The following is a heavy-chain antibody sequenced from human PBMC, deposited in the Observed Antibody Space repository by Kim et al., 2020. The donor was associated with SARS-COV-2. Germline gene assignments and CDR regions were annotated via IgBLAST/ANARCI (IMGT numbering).Heavy chain of an antibody. Sequence: ASVKVSCKASGDTFTSYYIHWVRQAPGQGLEWMGVIYPSIGSTSHPEKLQGRVRITRDTSTTTVYMELPRLTSEDAAVYFCVPPTWQQQLSGSWCQGT. J-gene: IGHJ5*02. CDR1: GDTFTSYY. D-gene: IGHD6-13*01. CDR3: VPPTWQQQLSGS. V-gene: IGHV1-46*01. CDR2: IYPSIGST.